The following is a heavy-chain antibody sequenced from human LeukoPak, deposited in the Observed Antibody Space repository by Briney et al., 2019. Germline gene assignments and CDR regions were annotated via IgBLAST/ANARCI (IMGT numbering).Heavy chain of an antibody. Sequence: SETLSLTCTVSGGSISSGDYYWSWIRQPPGKGLEWIGYIYYSGSTYYNPSLKSRVTISVDTSKNQFSLKLGSVTAADTAVYYCARASPTNWFDPWGQGTLVTVSS. V-gene: IGHV4-30-4*08. CDR1: GGSISSGDYY. D-gene: IGHD4-17*01. J-gene: IGHJ5*02. CDR3: ARASPTNWFDP. CDR2: IYYSGST.